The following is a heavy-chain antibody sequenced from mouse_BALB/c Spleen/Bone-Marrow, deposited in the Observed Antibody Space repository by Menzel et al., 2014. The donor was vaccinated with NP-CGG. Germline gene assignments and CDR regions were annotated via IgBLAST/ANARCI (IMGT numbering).Heavy chain of an antibody. CDR2: IRNKANGYTT. D-gene: IGHD2-14*01. V-gene: IGHV7-3*02. Sequence: EVHLVESGGGLVQPGGSLRLSCATSGFTFTDYYMSWVRQPPGKALEWLGFIRNKANGYTTEYSASVEGRFTISRDNSQSILYLQMNTLRAEDSATYYCARDEKVRIYWYFDVWGAGTTVTVSS. CDR1: GFTFTDYY. J-gene: IGHJ1*01. CDR3: ARDEKVRIYWYFDV.